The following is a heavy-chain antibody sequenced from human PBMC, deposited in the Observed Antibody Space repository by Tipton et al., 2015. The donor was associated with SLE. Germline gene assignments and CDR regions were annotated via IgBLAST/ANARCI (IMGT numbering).Heavy chain of an antibody. V-gene: IGHV4-59*01. CDR1: GGSISSYC. J-gene: IGHJ6*03. D-gene: IGHD6-13*01. Sequence: TLSLTCTVSGGSISSYCWSWIRQPPGKGLEWIGYIYYSGSTNYNPSLKSRVTISVDTSKNQFSLKLSSVTAADTAVYYCARSGYSSSWYGKVYYYYMDVWGKGTTVTVS. CDR3: ARSGYSSSWYGKVYYYYMDV. CDR2: IYYSGST.